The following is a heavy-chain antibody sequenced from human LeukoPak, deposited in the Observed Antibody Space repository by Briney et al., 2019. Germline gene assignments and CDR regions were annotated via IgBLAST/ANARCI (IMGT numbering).Heavy chain of an antibody. D-gene: IGHD2-2*02. CDR2: IDSDGINS. CDR3: ARTSVAAAISPYYFDY. CDR1: GFTFSSYC. V-gene: IGHV3-74*01. Sequence: GGSLRLSCAASGFTFSSYCMQWVRQAPGKGRVWVSRIDSDGINSYYADSVKGRFTISRDNAKNTLYLQMASLRAEDTAVYYCARTSVAAAISPYYFDYWGQGTLVTVSS. J-gene: IGHJ4*02.